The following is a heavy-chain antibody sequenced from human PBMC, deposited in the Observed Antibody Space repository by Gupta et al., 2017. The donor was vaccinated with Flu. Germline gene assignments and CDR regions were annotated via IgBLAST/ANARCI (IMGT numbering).Heavy chain of an antibody. J-gene: IGHJ6*02. CDR3: AKGQLWLLRSGMDV. CDR2: ISGSGGST. V-gene: IGHV3-23*01. CDR1: SYA. Sequence: SYAMSWVRQAPGKGLEWVSAISGSGGSTYYADSVKGRFTISRDNSKNTLYLQMNSLRAEDTAVYYCAKGQLWLLRSGMDVWGQGTTVTVSS. D-gene: IGHD5-18*01.